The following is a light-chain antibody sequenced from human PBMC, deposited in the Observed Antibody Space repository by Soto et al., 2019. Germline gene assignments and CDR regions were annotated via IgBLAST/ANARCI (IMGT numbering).Light chain of an antibody. CDR2: GAS. CDR1: QSVSSTY. J-gene: IGKJ2*01. V-gene: IGKV3-20*01. CDR3: QQYGNSPYT. Sequence: EIVLTQSPGTLSLSPGERATLSCRASQSVSSTYLAWYQQKPGQAPRLLIYGASSRATGIPDRFSGSGSGTDFILTISRLEPEDFAVYYCQQYGNSPYTCGQGTKLEIK.